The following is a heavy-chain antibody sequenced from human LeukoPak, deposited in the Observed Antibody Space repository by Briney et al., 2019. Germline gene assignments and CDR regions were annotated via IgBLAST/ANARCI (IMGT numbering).Heavy chain of an antibody. D-gene: IGHD6-13*01. CDR2: IYHSGST. V-gene: IGHV4-30-2*01. Sequence: SETLSLTCTVSGGSISSGGYYWSWIRQPPGKGLEWIGYIYHSGSTYYNPSLKSRVTISVDRSKNQFSLKLSSVTAADTAVYYCARSEPGYSSSWEYNWFDPWGQGTLVTVSS. J-gene: IGHJ5*02. CDR3: ARSEPGYSSSWEYNWFDP. CDR1: GGSISSGGYY.